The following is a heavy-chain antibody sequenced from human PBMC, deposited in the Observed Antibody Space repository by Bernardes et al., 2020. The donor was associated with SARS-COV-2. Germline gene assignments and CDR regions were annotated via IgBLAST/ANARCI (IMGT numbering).Heavy chain of an antibody. Sequence: GGSLRLSCAASGFTFDDYAMHWVRQAPGKGLEWVSGISWNSGSIGYADSVKGRFTISRDNAKNSLYLQMNSLRAEDTALYYCAFLAVAGNGENFDYWGQGTLVTVSS. CDR1: GFTFDDYA. J-gene: IGHJ4*02. V-gene: IGHV3-9*01. D-gene: IGHD6-19*01. CDR3: AFLAVAGNGENFDY. CDR2: ISWNSGSI.